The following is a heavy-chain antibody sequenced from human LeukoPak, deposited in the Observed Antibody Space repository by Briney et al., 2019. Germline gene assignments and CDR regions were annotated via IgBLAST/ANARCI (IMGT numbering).Heavy chain of an antibody. Sequence: TSETLSLTCTVSGGSISSYYWSWIRQPPGKGLGWIGYIYYSGSTNYNPSLKSRVTISVDTSKNQFSLKLSSVTAADTAVYYCARATMVRGVRGWFDPWGQGTLVTVSS. CDR3: ARATMVRGVRGWFDP. V-gene: IGHV4-59*01. D-gene: IGHD3-10*01. J-gene: IGHJ5*02. CDR2: IYYSGST. CDR1: GGSISSYY.